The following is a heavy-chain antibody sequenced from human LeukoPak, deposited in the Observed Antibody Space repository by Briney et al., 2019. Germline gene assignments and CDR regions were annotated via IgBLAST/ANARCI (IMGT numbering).Heavy chain of an antibody. CDR1: GGSISGYY. V-gene: IGHV4-34*01. D-gene: IGHD6-13*01. Sequence: SETLSLTCTVSGGSISGYYWSWIRQPPGKGLEWIGEINHSGSTNYNPSLKSRVTISVDTSKNQFSLKLSSVTAADTAVYYCARGKIAAAGPRGLTARRYYFDYWGQGTLVTVSS. CDR3: ARGKIAAAGPRGLTARRYYFDY. CDR2: INHSGST. J-gene: IGHJ4*02.